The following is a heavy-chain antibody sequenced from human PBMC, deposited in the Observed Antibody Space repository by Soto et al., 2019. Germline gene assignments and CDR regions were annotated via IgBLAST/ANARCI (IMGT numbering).Heavy chain of an antibody. CDR3: ARDPTGRTTETDWFDP. V-gene: IGHV3-21*01. D-gene: IGHD4-4*01. CDR1: GFTFSSYS. J-gene: IGHJ5*02. Sequence: EVQLVESGGGLVKPGGSLRLSCAASGFTFSSYSMNWVRQAPGKGLEWVSSISSSSSYIYYADSVKGRFTISRDNAKNSLYLQMNSLRAEDTAVYYCARDPTGRTTETDWFDPWGQGTLVTVSS. CDR2: ISSSSSYI.